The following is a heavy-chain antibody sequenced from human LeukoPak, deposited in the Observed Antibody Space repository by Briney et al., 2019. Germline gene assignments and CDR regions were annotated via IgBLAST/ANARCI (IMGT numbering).Heavy chain of an antibody. J-gene: IGHJ4*02. CDR1: GASINSYF. D-gene: IGHD3-10*01. Sequence: SETLSLTCTVSGASINSYFWSWIRQPPGKGLEWIGYIYHGGSTNYNPSLKSRLTFPVDTSKNQFSLKLSSVTAADTAVYYCARDRITMVRGVIRDFDYWGQGTLVTVSS. V-gene: IGHV4-59*12. CDR2: IYHGGST. CDR3: ARDRITMVRGVIRDFDY.